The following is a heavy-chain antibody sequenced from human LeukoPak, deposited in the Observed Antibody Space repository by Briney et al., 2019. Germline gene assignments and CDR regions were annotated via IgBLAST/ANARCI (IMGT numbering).Heavy chain of an antibody. J-gene: IGHJ4*02. D-gene: IGHD3-16*01. CDR2: ISYDETNQ. V-gene: IGHV3-30*18. CDR1: GFRFRSYG. CDR3: AEDLLGDYDDY. Sequence: GGSLRLSCVASGFRFRSYGMHWVRQAPGKGLEWVAVISYDETNQYYADSVKGRFSISRDNSRNTVYLQMNSLRVEDTAVYYCAEDLLGDYDDYWGQGTLVTVSS.